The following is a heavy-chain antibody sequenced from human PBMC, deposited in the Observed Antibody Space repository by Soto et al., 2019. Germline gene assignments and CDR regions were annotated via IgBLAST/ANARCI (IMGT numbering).Heavy chain of an antibody. Sequence: QITLKESGPTLVKPTQVLTLTCSFSGFSLSTLAAGVGWVRQPPGKALEWLALIYWDDDRQYSPSLKTRLTITKDTSKNQVVLTLTNMDPVDTGTYFCAHTQLTTGANAFDVWGQGTIVTVSS. V-gene: IGHV2-5*02. D-gene: IGHD1-1*01. CDR1: GFSLSTLAAG. CDR2: IYWDDDR. J-gene: IGHJ3*01. CDR3: AHTQLTTGANAFDV.